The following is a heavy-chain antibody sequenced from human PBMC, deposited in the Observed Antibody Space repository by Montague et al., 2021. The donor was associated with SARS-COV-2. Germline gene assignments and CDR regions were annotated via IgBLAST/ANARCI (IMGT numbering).Heavy chain of an antibody. V-gene: IGHV6-1*01. D-gene: IGHD2-15*01. Sequence: CAISGDSVSSNTATWNWIRQSPSRGLEWLGRTYYRSKWYHDYALPLKSRITINPDTSKNQFSLQLSSLAPEDTAVFYCARTTTRMLYPENAFDIWGQGTMVTVSS. J-gene: IGHJ3*02. CDR1: GDSVSSNTAT. CDR3: ARTTTRMLYPENAFDI. CDR2: TYYRSKWYH.